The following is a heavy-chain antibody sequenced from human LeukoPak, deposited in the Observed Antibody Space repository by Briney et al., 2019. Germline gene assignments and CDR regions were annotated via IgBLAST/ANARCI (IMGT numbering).Heavy chain of an antibody. J-gene: IGHJ6*02. CDR3: ARDRIVGATTPPFYHYYGLDV. D-gene: IGHD1-26*01. Sequence: SQTLSLTCSVSSGSISSGGYYWGWVRQHPGKGLEWIGNIYYTGTTYYYNPSLKSRVTISVDTSKNQFSLRLSSVTAADTAVYYCARDRIVGATTPPFYHYYGLDVWGQGTTVTVS. CDR1: SGSISSGGYY. CDR2: IYYTGTTY. V-gene: IGHV4-31*03.